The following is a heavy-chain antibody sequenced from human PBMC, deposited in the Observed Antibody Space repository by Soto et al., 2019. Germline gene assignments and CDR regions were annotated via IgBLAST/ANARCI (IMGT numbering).Heavy chain of an antibody. CDR1: GGSISSGDYY. CDR3: ATAVSGSNFDY. Sequence: QVQLQEAGPGLVKPSQTLSLTCTVSGGSISSGDYYWSWIRQPPGKGLEWIGYIYYSGSTYYNGSLKSRVTISVDTSKNQFSLRLSSVTAADTAVYYCATAVSGSNFDYWGQGTLVTVSS. D-gene: IGHD1-26*01. V-gene: IGHV4-30-4*01. CDR2: IYYSGST. J-gene: IGHJ4*02.